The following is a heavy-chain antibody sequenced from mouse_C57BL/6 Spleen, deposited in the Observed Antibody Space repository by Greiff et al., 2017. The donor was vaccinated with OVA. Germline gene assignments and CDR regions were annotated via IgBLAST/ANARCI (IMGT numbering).Heavy chain of an antibody. Sequence: EVMLVESGGDLVKPGGSLKLSCAASGFTFSSYGMSWVRQTPDKRLEWVATISSGGSYTYYPDSVKGRFTISRDNAKNTLYLQMSSLKSEDTAMYYCARGVTTRENYFDYWGQGTTLTVSS. V-gene: IGHV5-6*02. CDR3: ARGVTTRENYFDY. D-gene: IGHD2-2*01. CDR2: ISSGGSYT. J-gene: IGHJ2*01. CDR1: GFTFSSYG.